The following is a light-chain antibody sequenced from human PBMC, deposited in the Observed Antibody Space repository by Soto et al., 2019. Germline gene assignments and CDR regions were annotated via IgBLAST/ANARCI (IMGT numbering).Light chain of an antibody. CDR3: QQYGSSPRPGRSPLP. CDR1: QSVSGNY. CDR2: GAS. V-gene: IGKV3-20*01. J-gene: IGKJ4*01. Sequence: ENVLTQSPGTLSLSPGERATLSCRASQSVSGNYLAWYQHKPGQAPRLLIYGASSRATGIADRFSGSGSGKDFTLTISRLEPEDFAVYYCQQYGSSPRPGRSPLPFGGGTKVELK.